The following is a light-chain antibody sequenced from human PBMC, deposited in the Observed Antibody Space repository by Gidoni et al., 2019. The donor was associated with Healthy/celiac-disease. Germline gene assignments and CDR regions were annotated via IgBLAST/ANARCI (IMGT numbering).Light chain of an antibody. V-gene: IGLV2-14*01. CDR3: SSYTSSSTLVV. Sequence: QSALTQPASVPGSPGQSITISCTGTSSDVGGYNYVSWYQQHPGKAPKLMIYAVSNRPSGVSNRFSGSKSGNTASLTISGRQAEDEADYYCSSYTSSSTLVVFGGGTKLTVL. J-gene: IGLJ2*01. CDR1: SSDVGGYNY. CDR2: AVS.